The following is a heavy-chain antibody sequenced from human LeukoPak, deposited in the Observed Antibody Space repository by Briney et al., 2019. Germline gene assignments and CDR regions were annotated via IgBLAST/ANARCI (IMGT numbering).Heavy chain of an antibody. D-gene: IGHD3-9*01. CDR1: GYTFTSYC. CDR2: ISAYNGNT. J-gene: IGHJ4*02. CDR3: ARDTHYDILTGYYDC. V-gene: IGHV1-18*01. Sequence: ASVKVSCKASGYTFTSYCISWVRQAPGQGLEWMGWISAYNGNTNYAQKLQGRVTMTTDTSTSTAYMELRSLRSDDTAVYYCARDTHYDILTGYYDCWGQGTLVTVSS.